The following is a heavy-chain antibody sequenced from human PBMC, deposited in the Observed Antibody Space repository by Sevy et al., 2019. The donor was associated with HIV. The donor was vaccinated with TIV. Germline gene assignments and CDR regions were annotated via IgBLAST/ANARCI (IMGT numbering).Heavy chain of an antibody. CDR1: GFTFRTYS. CDR2: ISDDSRYI. V-gene: IGHV3-21*04. Sequence: GGSLRLSCAASGFTFRTYSMNWVRQAPGKGLEWLSSISDDSRYIYYSDSVKGRFTISRANAKNFLFLQMNHLRVEDTAIYYCARDFTVFGVVSGIDYWGQGNLVTVSS. J-gene: IGHJ4*02. D-gene: IGHD3-3*01. CDR3: ARDFTVFGVVSGIDY.